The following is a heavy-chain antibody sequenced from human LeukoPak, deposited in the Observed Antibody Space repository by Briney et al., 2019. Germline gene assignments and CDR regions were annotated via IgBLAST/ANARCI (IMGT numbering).Heavy chain of an antibody. Sequence: PGGSLRLSCAASGFTVSSNYMSWVRRAPGKGLEWVSVIYSGGSTYYADSVKGRFTISRDNSKNTLYLQMNSLRAEDTAVYYCARVSGTTKDAFDIWGQGTMVTVSS. CDR3: ARVSGTTKDAFDI. J-gene: IGHJ3*02. D-gene: IGHD4-17*01. V-gene: IGHV3-53*01. CDR2: IYSGGST. CDR1: GFTVSSNY.